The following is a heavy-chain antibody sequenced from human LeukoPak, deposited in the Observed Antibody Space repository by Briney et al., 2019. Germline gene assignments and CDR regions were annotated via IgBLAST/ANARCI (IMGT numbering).Heavy chain of an antibody. D-gene: IGHD1-26*01. CDR3: AREGGSGSYSGNFDY. CDR2: IWSDGTNE. CDR1: GXTFSNYG. Sequence: PGRSLRLSCAASGXTFSNYGMHWVRQAPGKGLESVAFIWSDGTNEHYVDSVKGRFIISRDNSENTLYLQMTSLRAEDTAVYTCAREGGSGSYSGNFDYWGQGALVTVSS. V-gene: IGHV3-33*01. J-gene: IGHJ4*02.